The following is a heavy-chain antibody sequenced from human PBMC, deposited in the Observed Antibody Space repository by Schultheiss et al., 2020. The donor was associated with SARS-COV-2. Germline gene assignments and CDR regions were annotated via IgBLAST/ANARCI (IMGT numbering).Heavy chain of an antibody. CDR2: IIPIFGIA. J-gene: IGHJ4*02. D-gene: IGHD2-21*01. CDR3: AREAIPHY. CDR1: GGTFSSYA. Sequence: SVKVSCKASGGTFSSYAISWVRQAPGQGLEWMGRIIPIFGIANYAQKFQGRVTITADKSTSTAYMELSSLRDEDTAVYYCAREAIPHYWGQGTLVTVSS. V-gene: IGHV1-69*04.